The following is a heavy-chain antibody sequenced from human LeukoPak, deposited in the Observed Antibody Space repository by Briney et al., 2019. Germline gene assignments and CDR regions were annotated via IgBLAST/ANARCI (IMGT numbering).Heavy chain of an antibody. D-gene: IGHD6-13*01. CDR2: INSDGSST. Sequence: GGSLRLSCAASGFTFSSYWIHWVRQAPGKGLVWVSRINSDGSSTTYADSVKGRFTISRDNAKNTLYLQMNSLIAEDTAVYYCARSAAAGFSYYSYYLDVWGKGTTVTIFS. CDR1: GFTFSSYW. J-gene: IGHJ6*03. V-gene: IGHV3-74*01. CDR3: ARSAAAGFSYYSYYLDV.